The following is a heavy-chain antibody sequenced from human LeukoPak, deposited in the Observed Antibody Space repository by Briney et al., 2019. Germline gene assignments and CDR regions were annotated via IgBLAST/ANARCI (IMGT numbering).Heavy chain of an antibody. D-gene: IGHD3-22*01. CDR2: INADGGRT. V-gene: IGHV3-43*02. J-gene: IGHJ3*02. CDR3: ARLSDSIDCFGFDI. Sequence: PGGSLRLSCVASGFTLDAYAMHWVRQARGKGLEWDSHINADGGRTYYADSVKGRFTISRDNSKNSLYLEMTSLRAEDTAVYYCARLSDSIDCFGFDIWGQGTTVTVSS. CDR1: GFTLDAYA.